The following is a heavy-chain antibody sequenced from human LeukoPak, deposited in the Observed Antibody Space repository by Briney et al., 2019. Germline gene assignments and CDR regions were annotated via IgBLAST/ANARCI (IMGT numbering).Heavy chain of an antibody. J-gene: IGHJ4*02. CDR3: AREYNWYLNY. Sequence: GGSLRLSCATSGFTVSSNYMSWVRQAPGKGLEWVSVIYSGGSTYYADSVKGRFTISRDNSKNTLYLQMNSLRAEDTAVYYCAREYNWYLNYWGQGTLVTVSS. CDR1: GFTVSSNY. D-gene: IGHD1-1*01. CDR2: IYSGGST. V-gene: IGHV3-66*02.